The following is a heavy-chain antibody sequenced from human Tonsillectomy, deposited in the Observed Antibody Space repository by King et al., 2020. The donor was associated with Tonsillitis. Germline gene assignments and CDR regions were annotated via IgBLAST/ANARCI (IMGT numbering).Heavy chain of an antibody. J-gene: IGHJ5*02. CDR2: IYYNGRT. CDR3: AREYYQYSFDP. V-gene: IGHV4-61*02. D-gene: IGHD3-10*01. CDR1: GGSISSGSYY. Sequence: MPLQESGPGLVKPSQTLSLSCTVSGGSISSGSYYWSWIRQPAGKGLEWIGRIYYNGRTKYNPSLKSRVTISIDTSKNQFSLNLSSVTAADTAVYYCAREYYQYSFDPWGQGTQVTVSS.